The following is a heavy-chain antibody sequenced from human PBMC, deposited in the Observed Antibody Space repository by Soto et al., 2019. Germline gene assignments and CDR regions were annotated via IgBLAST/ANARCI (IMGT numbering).Heavy chain of an antibody. CDR2: MYSGGTT. J-gene: IGHJ6*03. CDR3: AKEMITFGDFNYYYMDV. Sequence: EVQLVESGGGLVQPGGSLRLSCAASGFIVSSNYMTWVRQAPGKGLEWVSIMYSGGTTYYAESVKGRFTISRHISKNTLDLQMNTLRFEDTAVYYCAKEMITFGDFNYYYMDVWGNGTTVTVSS. D-gene: IGHD3-16*01. CDR1: GFIVSSNY. V-gene: IGHV3-53*04.